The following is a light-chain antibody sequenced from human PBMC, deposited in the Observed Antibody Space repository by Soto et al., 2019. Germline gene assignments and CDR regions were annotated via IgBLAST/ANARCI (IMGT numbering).Light chain of an antibody. Sequence: IELTQAPGTLSLSPGESATLSCRASQSVSSSYLAWYQQKPGQAPRLLIYGASSRATGIPDRFSGSGSGTDFTLTISRLEPEDFAVYYCQQYGSSGTFGHGTKVDI. CDR2: GAS. J-gene: IGKJ1*01. V-gene: IGKV3-20*01. CDR1: QSVSSSY. CDR3: QQYGSSGT.